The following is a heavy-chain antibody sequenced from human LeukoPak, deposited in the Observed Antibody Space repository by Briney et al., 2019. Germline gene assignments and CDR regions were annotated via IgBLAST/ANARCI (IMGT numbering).Heavy chain of an antibody. CDR2: LYSDGNT. D-gene: IGHD1-14*01. J-gene: IGHJ4*02. V-gene: IGHV3-53*01. CDR3: ARGVEPLAANTLAY. Sequence: QPGGSLRLSCAASGFTVITNDMTWVRQAPGKGLEWVSVLYSDGNTKYAASVQGRFTISRDNSKNTLYLEMNSLSPDDTAVYYCARGVEPLAANTLAYWGQGTLVTVSS. CDR1: GFTVITND.